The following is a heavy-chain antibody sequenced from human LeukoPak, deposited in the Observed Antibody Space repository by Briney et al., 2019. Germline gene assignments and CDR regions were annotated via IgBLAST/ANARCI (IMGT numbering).Heavy chain of an antibody. CDR1: GFTFSSYS. CDR3: ARDRADLYSGSYSDYFDY. Sequence: PGGSLRLSSAASGFTFSSYSMNWVRQAPGKGLEWVSSISSSSSYIYYADSVKGRFTISRDNAKNSLYLQMNSLRAEDTAVYYCARDRADLYSGSYSDYFDYWGQGTLVTVSS. J-gene: IGHJ4*02. CDR2: ISSSSSYI. V-gene: IGHV3-21*01. D-gene: IGHD1-26*01.